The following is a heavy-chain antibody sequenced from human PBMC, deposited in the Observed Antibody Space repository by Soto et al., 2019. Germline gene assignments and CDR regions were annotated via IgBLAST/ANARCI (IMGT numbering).Heavy chain of an antibody. CDR3: VAPLESRAMESFDY. D-gene: IGHD5-18*01. CDR2: VSYSEVA. J-gene: IGHJ4*01. Sequence: PSETLSLTCSVSADSISRYYWGWVRQLPGERLEWIAYVSYSEVASYNPSLKSRVTISLDTSKSQIALRLMSVTAADTAMYYCVAPLESRAMESFDYWGHGALVTVSS. CDR1: ADSISRYY. V-gene: IGHV4-59*01.